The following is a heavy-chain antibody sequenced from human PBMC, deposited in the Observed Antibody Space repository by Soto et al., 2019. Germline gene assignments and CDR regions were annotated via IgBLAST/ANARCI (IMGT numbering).Heavy chain of an antibody. V-gene: IGHV1-18*01. CDR2: INGYTGNT. CDR3: ARGGQWDFLSDY. CDR1: GYTFTSYG. J-gene: IGHJ4*02. Sequence: ASVKVSCKASGYTFTSYGLSWVRQAPGQGLEWMGWINGYTGNTNYEQKFQGRVTLTTDTSTSTAYLELRSLRSDDTAVYFCARGGQWDFLSDYWGQGTLVT. D-gene: IGHD1-26*01.